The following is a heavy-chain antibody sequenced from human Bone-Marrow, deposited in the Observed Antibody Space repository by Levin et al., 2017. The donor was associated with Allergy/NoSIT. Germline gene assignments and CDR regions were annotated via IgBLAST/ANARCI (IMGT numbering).Heavy chain of an antibody. Sequence: GGSLRLSCAASGFTFSSYAMSWVRQAPGKGLEWVAGTTISGGSTYYADFVKGRFTISRDNSKNTLYLQMNSLRAEDTALYYCAKVGGTSSSNFWGQGTPVTVSS. CDR1: GFTFSSYA. D-gene: IGHD6-19*01. CDR3: AKVGGTSSSNF. CDR2: TTISGGST. V-gene: IGHV3-23*01. J-gene: IGHJ4*02.